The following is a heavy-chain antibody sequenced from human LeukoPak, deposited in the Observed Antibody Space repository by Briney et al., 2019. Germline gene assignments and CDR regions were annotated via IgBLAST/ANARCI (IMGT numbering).Heavy chain of an antibody. CDR1: GFTFSNYA. D-gene: IGHD3-10*01. CDR3: ARSKVRGYWFDP. Sequence: GESLRLSCAASGFTFSNYAMNWVRQAPGKGLEWVSVIYSGGSTYYADSVKGRFTISRDNSKNTLYLQMNSLRAEDTAVYYCARSKVRGYWFDPWGQGTLVTVSS. V-gene: IGHV3-66*01. CDR2: IYSGGST. J-gene: IGHJ5*02.